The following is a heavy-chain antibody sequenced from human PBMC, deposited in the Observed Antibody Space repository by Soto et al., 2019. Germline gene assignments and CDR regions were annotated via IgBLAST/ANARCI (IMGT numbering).Heavy chain of an antibody. Sequence: QEQLLQSGAEVRKPGSSGKVSCKASGGTFNNYAVSWVHQAPGQGLEWMGGISPMFETVNYSQRFQGRVPIAADESTSTAYMELTSLTSADTAIYLCARGLRTGNYGMDVWGQGTTVTVSS. V-gene: IGHV1-69*01. J-gene: IGHJ6*02. CDR1: GGTFNNYA. CDR2: ISPMFETV. CDR3: ARGLRTGNYGMDV. D-gene: IGHD2-15*01.